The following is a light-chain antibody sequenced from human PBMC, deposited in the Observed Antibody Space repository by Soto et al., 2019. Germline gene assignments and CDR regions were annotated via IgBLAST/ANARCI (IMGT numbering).Light chain of an antibody. Sequence: EIVLTQSPATLSLFPGERATLSCRASQSIRTYLAWYQQKPGQAPRLFISNASNRATGIPARFSGSGSGTDFSLTISSLEAEDFAVYYCHQRSNWPRTFGGGTKVEIK. CDR1: QSIRTY. CDR3: HQRSNWPRT. J-gene: IGKJ4*01. CDR2: NAS. V-gene: IGKV3-11*01.